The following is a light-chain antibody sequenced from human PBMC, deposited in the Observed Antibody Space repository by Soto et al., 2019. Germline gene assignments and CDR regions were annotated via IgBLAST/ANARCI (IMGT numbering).Light chain of an antibody. J-gene: IGKJ1*01. V-gene: IGKV1-5*01. Sequence: DIQMTQSPSTLSASVGDRVTLTCRASQSVSSWLAWYQQKPGKAPKLLIYDVSSLKSGVPSRFSGSGSGTEFALTISSPQPDDFATYFCLQYKAYSTFGQGTKVEIK. CDR3: LQYKAYST. CDR2: DVS. CDR1: QSVSSW.